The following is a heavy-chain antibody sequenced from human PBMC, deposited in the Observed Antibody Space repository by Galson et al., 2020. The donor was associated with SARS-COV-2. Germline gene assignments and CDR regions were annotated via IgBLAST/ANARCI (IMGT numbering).Heavy chain of an antibody. Sequence: GGSLRLSCAASGFTFSSNSMSWVRQAPGKGLEWNSYIGSSGINIFYSDSVKGRFTVSRDNAKNALYLQMHSLRDEDTAVYHCARLNPTVTALDHWGQGTLVTVSS. CDR3: ARLNPTVTALDH. V-gene: IGHV3-48*02. J-gene: IGHJ4*02. CDR2: IGSSGINI. D-gene: IGHD2-21*02. CDR1: GFTFSSNS.